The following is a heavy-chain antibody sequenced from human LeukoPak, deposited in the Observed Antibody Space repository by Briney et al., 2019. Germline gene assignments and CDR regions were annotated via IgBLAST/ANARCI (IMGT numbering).Heavy chain of an antibody. J-gene: IGHJ3*02. CDR1: GFTFSSYW. CDR2: ISGSGGST. V-gene: IGHV3-23*01. CDR3: AKVKYYDFWSGYLGAFDI. Sequence: GGSLRLSCAASGFTFSSYWMSWVRQAPGKGLEWVSAISGSGGSTYYADSVKGRFTISRDNSKNTLYLQMNSLRAEDTAVYYCAKVKYYDFWSGYLGAFDIWGQGTMVTVSS. D-gene: IGHD3-3*01.